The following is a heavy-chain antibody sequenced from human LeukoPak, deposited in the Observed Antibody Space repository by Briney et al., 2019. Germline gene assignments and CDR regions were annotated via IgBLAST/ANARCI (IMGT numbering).Heavy chain of an antibody. CDR3: AKDGGEYGSGSYFYPDY. CDR1: GFTFDDYT. Sequence: GGSLRLSCAASGFTFDDYTMHWVRQAPGKGLEWVSLISWDGGSTYYADSVKGRFTISRDNSKNSLYLQMNSLRTEDTALYYCAKDGGEYGSGSYFYPDYWGQGTLVTVSS. CDR2: ISWDGGST. D-gene: IGHD3-10*01. J-gene: IGHJ4*02. V-gene: IGHV3-43*01.